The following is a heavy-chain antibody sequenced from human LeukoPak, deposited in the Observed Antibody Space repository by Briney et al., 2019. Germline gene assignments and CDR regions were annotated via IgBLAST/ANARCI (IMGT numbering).Heavy chain of an antibody. Sequence: ASVKVSCKASGGTFSSYAISWVRQAPGQGLEWMGGIIPIFGTANYAQKFQGRVTITTDESTSTAYMELSSLRSEDTAVYYCAVFWSENGYYYYYYMDVWGKGTTVTVSS. V-gene: IGHV1-69*05. D-gene: IGHD3-3*01. CDR2: IIPIFGTA. CDR3: AVFWSENGYYYYYYMDV. J-gene: IGHJ6*03. CDR1: GGTFSSYA.